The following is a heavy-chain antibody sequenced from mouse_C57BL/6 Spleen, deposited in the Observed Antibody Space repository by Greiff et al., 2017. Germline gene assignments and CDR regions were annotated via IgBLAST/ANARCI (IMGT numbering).Heavy chain of an antibody. Sequence: QVQLQQPGAELVRPGSSVKLSCKASGYTFTSYWMHWVKQRPIQGLEWIGNIDPSDSGTHYNQKFKDKAILTVDKSSSTAYMQLSSLTSEDSAVYCSATICYGYDGGFAYWGQGTLVTVSA. CDR1: GYTFTSYW. J-gene: IGHJ3*01. D-gene: IGHD2-2*01. CDR3: ATICYGYDGGFAY. V-gene: IGHV1-52*01. CDR2: IDPSDSGT.